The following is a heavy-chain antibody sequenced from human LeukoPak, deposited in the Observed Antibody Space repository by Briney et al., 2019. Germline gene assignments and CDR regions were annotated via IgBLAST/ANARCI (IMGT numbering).Heavy chain of an antibody. CDR2: IYYSGST. CDR1: GGSISSSSYY. V-gene: IGHV4-39*01. D-gene: IGHD7-27*01. J-gene: IGHJ4*02. CDR3: ARSPRAGDRTVDY. Sequence: TSETLSLTCTVSGGSISSSSYYWGWIRQPPGKGLEWIGGIYYSGSTYYNPSLKSRVTISVDTSKNQFSLKLSSVTAADTAVYYCARSPRAGDRTVDYWGQGTLVTVSS.